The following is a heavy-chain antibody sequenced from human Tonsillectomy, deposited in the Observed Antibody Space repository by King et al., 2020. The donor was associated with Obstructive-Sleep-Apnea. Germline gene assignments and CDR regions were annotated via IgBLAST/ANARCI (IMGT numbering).Heavy chain of an antibody. V-gene: IGHV5-51*01. Sequence: VQLVESGAEVKKPGESLKISCKGSGYSFSTYWIGWVRQMPGKGPEWMGIICPGDSDTRYSPSFRVQVTISADKSISTAYLQWSSLKASDTATYYCARHRPLPGPPTSGWYPGYYYYGMDVWGQGTTVTVSS. CDR1: GYSFSTYW. J-gene: IGHJ6*02. CDR2: ICPGDSDT. D-gene: IGHD6-19*01. CDR3: ARHRPLPGPPTSGWYPGYYYYGMDV.